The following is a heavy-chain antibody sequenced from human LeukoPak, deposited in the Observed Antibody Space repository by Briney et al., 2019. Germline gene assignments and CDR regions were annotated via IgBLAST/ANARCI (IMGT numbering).Heavy chain of an antibody. J-gene: IGHJ4*02. CDR3: AKDSYYDSSDYYYY. CDR1: GFTFSSYA. D-gene: IGHD3-22*01. V-gene: IGHV3-23*01. CDR2: ISGSGGST. Sequence: PGGSLRLSCAASGFTFSSYAMSWVRQVPGKGLEWVSTISGSGGSTYYADSVKGRLTISRDNSKNTLYLQMNSLRAEDTAVYYCAKDSYYDSSDYYYYWGQGTLVTVSS.